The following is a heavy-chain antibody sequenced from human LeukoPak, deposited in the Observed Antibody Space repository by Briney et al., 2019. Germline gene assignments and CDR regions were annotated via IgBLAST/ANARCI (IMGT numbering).Heavy chain of an antibody. V-gene: IGHV3-11*04. CDR1: GFTFSDYY. Sequence: GGSLRLSCAASGFTFSDYYMSWIRQAPGKGLEWVSYISSSGSTIYYADSVKGRFTISRDNAKNSLYLQMNSLRAEDTAVYYCARAVTYYYDSRGSDDAFDIWGQGTMVTVSS. CDR3: ARAVTYYYDSRGSDDAFDI. CDR2: ISSSGSTI. D-gene: IGHD3-22*01. J-gene: IGHJ3*02.